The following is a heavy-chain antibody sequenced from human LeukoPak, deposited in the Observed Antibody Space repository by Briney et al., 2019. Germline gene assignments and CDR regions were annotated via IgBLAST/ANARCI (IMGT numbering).Heavy chain of an antibody. CDR1: GYTFTSYD. Sequence: GASVKVSCKASGYTFTSYDINWVRQATGHGLEWMGWMNPNSGNTGYAQKFQGRVTMTRNTSISTAYMELSSLRSEDTAVYYCARGRRFLEWLLAYYYYYMDVWGKGTTVTVSS. CDR2: MNPNSGNT. J-gene: IGHJ6*03. CDR3: ARGRRFLEWLLAYYYYYMDV. D-gene: IGHD3-3*01. V-gene: IGHV1-8*01.